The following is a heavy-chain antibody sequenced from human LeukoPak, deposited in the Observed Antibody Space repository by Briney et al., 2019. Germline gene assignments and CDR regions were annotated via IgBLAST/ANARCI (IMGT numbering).Heavy chain of an antibody. D-gene: IGHD5-18*01. CDR3: AKPVSVDTAMVPCDY. Sequence: GRSLRLSCAASGFTFSSYGMHWVRQAPGKGLEWVAVIWYDGRNKYYADSVKGRFTISRDNSKNTLFLQMNSLRGKDTAVYYCAKPVSVDTAMVPCDYWGQGTLVTVSS. CDR1: GFTFSSYG. CDR2: IWYDGRNK. V-gene: IGHV3-33*03. J-gene: IGHJ4*02.